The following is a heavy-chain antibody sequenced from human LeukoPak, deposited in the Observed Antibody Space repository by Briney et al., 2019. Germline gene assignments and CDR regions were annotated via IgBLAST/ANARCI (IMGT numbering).Heavy chain of an antibody. CDR3: AKGSSGGEMATISH. CDR1: GFTFSSYA. V-gene: IGHV3-23*01. J-gene: IGHJ4*02. D-gene: IGHD5-24*01. Sequence: PGGSLRLSCAASGFTFSSYAMSWVRQAPGKGLEWVSAICGSGGSTYYADSVKGRFTISRDNSKNTLYLQMNSLRAEDTAVYYCAKGSSGGEMATISHWGQGTLVTVSS. CDR2: ICGSGGST.